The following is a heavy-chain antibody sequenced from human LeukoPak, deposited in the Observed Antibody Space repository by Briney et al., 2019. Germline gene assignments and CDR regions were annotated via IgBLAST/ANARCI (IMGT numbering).Heavy chain of an antibody. CDR1: GFTFSSYA. D-gene: IGHD3-10*01. CDR3: AKRYYGSGNYDPLLGY. Sequence: PGGSLRLSCAASGFTFSSYAMSWVRQAPGKVLEWVSAISGSGTNTYYADSVKGRFTISRDNSKNTLFLQMNSLSAEDTAVYYCAKRYYGSGNYDPLLGYWGQGALVTVSS. V-gene: IGHV3-23*01. J-gene: IGHJ4*02. CDR2: ISGSGTNT.